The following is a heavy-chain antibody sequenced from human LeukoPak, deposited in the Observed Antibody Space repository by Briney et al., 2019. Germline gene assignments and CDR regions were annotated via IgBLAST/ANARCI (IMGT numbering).Heavy chain of an antibody. V-gene: IGHV3-74*01. CDR3: AKASGYYALGDAFDI. CDR1: GFTLSNYW. Sequence: PGGSLRLSCAASGFTLSNYWMHWVRQAPGKGLVWVSRLHSDGTSTSYADSVKGRFTISRDNAKNSLYLQMNSLRAEDMALYYCAKASGYYALGDAFDIWGQGTMVTVSS. D-gene: IGHD3-22*01. J-gene: IGHJ3*02. CDR2: LHSDGTST.